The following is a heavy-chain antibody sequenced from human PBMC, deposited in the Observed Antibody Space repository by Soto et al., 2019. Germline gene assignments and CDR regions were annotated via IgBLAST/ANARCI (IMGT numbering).Heavy chain of an antibody. J-gene: IGHJ4*02. Sequence: PVGSLRLSCAASVFTFSSYAMSCVRHSPGKWLEWVSAISGSGGSTYYADSVKGRFTISRDNTKNTLYLQMNSLRAEDTAVYYSAKRSRSSSGDFHYWGQATLVPLSS. CDR2: ISGSGGST. CDR3: AKRSRSSSGDFHY. V-gene: IGHV3-23*01. CDR1: VFTFSSYA. D-gene: IGHD1-26*01.